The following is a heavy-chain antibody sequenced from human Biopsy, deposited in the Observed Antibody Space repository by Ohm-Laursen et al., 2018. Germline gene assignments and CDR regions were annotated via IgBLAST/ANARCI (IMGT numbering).Heavy chain of an antibody. CDR2: IIPILGTV. Sequence: ESSVKVSCKASGDTFTTSAISWVRQVPGQGLDWMGRIIPILGTVDYGQNFQGRVTIRADTSTTFLELTRLRYDDTAVYYCASGDIGGIGLDVWGLGTTVTVSS. J-gene: IGHJ6*02. V-gene: IGHV1-69*04. CDR1: GDTFTTSA. CDR3: ASGDIGGIGLDV. D-gene: IGHD3-10*01.